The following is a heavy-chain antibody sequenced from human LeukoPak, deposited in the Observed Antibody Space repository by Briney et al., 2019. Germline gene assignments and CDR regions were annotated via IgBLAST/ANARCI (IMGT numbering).Heavy chain of an antibody. J-gene: IGHJ5*02. CDR3: AREGYVWGSYRPNWFDP. CDR2: ISSSSSYI. CDR1: GFTFSSYS. Sequence: GRSLRLSCAASGFTFSSYSMNWVRQAPGKGLEWVSSISSSSSYIYYADSVKGRFTISRDNAKNSLYLQMNSLRAEDTAVYYCAREGYVWGSYRPNWFDPWGQGTLVTVSS. D-gene: IGHD3-16*02. V-gene: IGHV3-21*01.